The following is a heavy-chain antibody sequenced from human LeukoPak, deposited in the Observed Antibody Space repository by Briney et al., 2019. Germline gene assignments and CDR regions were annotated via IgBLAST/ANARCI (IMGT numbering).Heavy chain of an antibody. CDR1: GGTFSSYA. J-gene: IGHJ5*02. CDR3: ARDGRFLQTGIDP. D-gene: IGHD7-27*01. V-gene: IGHV1-69*01. Sequence: ASVEVSCKASGGTFSSYAISWVRQAPGQGLEWMGGIIPIFGTANYAQKFQGRVTITADESTSTAYMELSSLRSEDTAVYYCARDGRFLQTGIDPWGQGTLVTVSS. CDR2: IIPIFGTA.